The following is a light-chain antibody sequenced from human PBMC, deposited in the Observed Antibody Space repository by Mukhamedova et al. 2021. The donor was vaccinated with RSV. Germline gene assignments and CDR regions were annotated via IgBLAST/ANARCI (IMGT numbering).Light chain of an antibody. CDR2: DAS. V-gene: IGKV3D-15*01. CDR3: QQYSHSPRS. CDR1: N. J-gene: IGKJ1*01. Sequence: NLVWYQQKLGQAPTLLIFDASTRVTGVPARFTGSGSGTEFTLTISSLQSEDFAVYYCQQYSHSPRSFGPGTRVEI.